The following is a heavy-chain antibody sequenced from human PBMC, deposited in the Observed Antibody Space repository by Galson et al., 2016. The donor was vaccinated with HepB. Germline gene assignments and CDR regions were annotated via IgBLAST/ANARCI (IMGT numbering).Heavy chain of an antibody. D-gene: IGHD4-11*01. CDR3: TRQRLQVIFNYDRRYYYGMDV. Sequence: TLSLTCSVSGGSISSGGYYWTWIRQYQGKGLEWVGYIYYSGSAYYNPSLKSRIIISLDKSKNQFSLKLSSVTAADTAIYYCTRQRLQVIFNYDRRYYYGMDVWGQGTTVTVSS. J-gene: IGHJ6*02. V-gene: IGHV4-31*03. CDR2: IYYSGSA. CDR1: GGSISSGGYY.